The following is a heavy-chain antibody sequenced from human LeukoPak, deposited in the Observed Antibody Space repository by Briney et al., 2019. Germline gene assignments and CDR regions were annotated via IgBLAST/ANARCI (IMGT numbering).Heavy chain of an antibody. CDR2: IYYSGST. CDR1: GGSISSGGYY. CDR3: ARMAAAIFELGGVPADAFDI. Sequence: SETLSLTCTVSGGSISSGGYYWSWIRQHPGKGLEWIGYIYYSGSTYYNPSLKSRVTISVDTSKNQFSLKLSSVTAADTAVYYCARMAAAIFELGGVPADAFDIWGQGTMVTVSS. J-gene: IGHJ3*02. D-gene: IGHD2-2*01. V-gene: IGHV4-31*03.